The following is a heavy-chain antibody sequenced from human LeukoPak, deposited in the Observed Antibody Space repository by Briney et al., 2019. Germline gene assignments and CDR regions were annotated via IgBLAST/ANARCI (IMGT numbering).Heavy chain of an antibody. CDR2: INHSGST. CDR1: GGSFSGYY. CDR3: ARRGDY. Sequence: SETLSLTCAVYGGSFSGYYWSWIRQPPGKGLEWIGEINHSGSTNYNPSLKSRVTISVDTSKNQFSLKLSSVTAADTAVYYRARRGDYWGQGALVTVSS. J-gene: IGHJ4*02. V-gene: IGHV4-34*01.